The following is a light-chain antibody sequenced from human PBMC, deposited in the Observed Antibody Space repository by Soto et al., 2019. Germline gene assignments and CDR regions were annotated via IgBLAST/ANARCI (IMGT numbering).Light chain of an antibody. CDR3: QQRSNWQGIT. CDR1: QSVSSY. J-gene: IGKJ5*01. V-gene: IGKV3-11*01. CDR2: DAS. Sequence: EIVLTQSPATLSLSPGERATLSCRVSQSVSSYLAWYQQKPGQAPRLLIYDASNRATGIPARFSGSGSGTDFTLTISSLEPEDFAVYYCQQRSNWQGITFGQGTRLEIK.